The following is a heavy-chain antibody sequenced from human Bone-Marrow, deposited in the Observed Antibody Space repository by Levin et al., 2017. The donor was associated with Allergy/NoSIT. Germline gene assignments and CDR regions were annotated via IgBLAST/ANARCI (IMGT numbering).Heavy chain of an antibody. V-gene: IGHV3-30*03. D-gene: IGHD6-13*01. J-gene: IGHJ4*02. CDR3: LVSTSWYRTFDH. CDR2: ISYDGNNK. CDR1: GFTFNTYI. Sequence: GGSLRLSSVASGFTFNTYIIHWVRQAPGKGLEWMAVISYDGNNKYYADSVKGRFTISRDNSNNTVYLQMNSLRPDDTAVYYALVSTSWYRTFDHWGQGTLVTVSS.